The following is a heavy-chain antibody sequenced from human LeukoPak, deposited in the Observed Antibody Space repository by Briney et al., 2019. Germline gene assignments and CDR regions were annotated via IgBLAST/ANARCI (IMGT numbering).Heavy chain of an antibody. J-gene: IGHJ3*02. CDR2: INSDGSST. V-gene: IGHV3-74*01. CDR3: ARDLAWELSPDAFDI. D-gene: IGHD1-26*01. CDR1: GFTFSSYW. Sequence: PGGSLRLSCAASGFTFSSYWMHWVRQAPGKGLVWVSRINSDGSSTSYADSVKGRFTISRDNAKNTLYLQMNSLRAEDTAVYYCARDLAWELSPDAFDIWGQGTMVTVSS.